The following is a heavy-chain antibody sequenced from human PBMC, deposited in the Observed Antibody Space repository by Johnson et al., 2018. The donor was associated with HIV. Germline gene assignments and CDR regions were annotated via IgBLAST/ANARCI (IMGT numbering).Heavy chain of an antibody. V-gene: IGHV3-30*14. Sequence: VQLVESGGGLVQPGGSLRLSCAASGFTFSSYAMSWVRQAPGKGLEWVSALSYDASHNYYADSVKGRLTISRDNAKNSLYLQMNSLRAGDTAVYYCARASTLVAFDIWGQGTMVTVSS. J-gene: IGHJ3*02. CDR1: GFTFSSYA. CDR3: ARASTLVAFDI. CDR2: LSYDASHN. D-gene: IGHD6-13*01.